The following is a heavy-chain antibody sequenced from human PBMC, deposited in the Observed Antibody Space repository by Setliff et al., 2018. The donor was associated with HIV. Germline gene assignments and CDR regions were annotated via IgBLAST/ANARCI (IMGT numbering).Heavy chain of an antibody. CDR1: GYSFTNHY. CDR2: INPTGGST. Sequence: VKVSCKPSGYSFTNHYMHWVRQAPGQGLEWMGVINPTGGSTRNTQKFQGRVAMTRDTSTSTVYMELSSLRSEDTAVYYCASAGAWQRNALDIWGQGAMVTVS. V-gene: IGHV1-46*01. CDR3: ASAGAWQRNALDI. D-gene: IGHD5-12*01. J-gene: IGHJ3*02.